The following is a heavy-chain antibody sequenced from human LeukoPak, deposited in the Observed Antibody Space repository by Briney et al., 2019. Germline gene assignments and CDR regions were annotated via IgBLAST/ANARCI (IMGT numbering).Heavy chain of an antibody. V-gene: IGHV3-7*01. D-gene: IGHD1-1*01. CDR3: ARGTEDFDY. CDR1: GFTFSNYW. Sequence: PGGSLRLSCRDSGFTFSNYWMSWLRQAPGKGLEWVANIKQDGSQQYYVDSVKGRFTISRDNAKNSLYLQITSLRADDTAVYYCARGTEDFDYWGPGTLVTVSS. CDR2: IKQDGSQQ. J-gene: IGHJ4*02.